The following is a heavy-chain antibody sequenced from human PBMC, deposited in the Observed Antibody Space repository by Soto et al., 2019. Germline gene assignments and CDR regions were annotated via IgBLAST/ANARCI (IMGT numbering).Heavy chain of an antibody. J-gene: IGHJ5*02. CDR1: GFTFSSYA. V-gene: IGHV3-23*01. CDR2: ISGSGGST. Sequence: GGSLRLSCAASGFTFSSYAMSWVRQAPGKGLEWVSAISGSGGSTYYADSVKGRFTISRDNSKNTLYLQMNSLRAEDTAVYYCAKETLWFGEYQYNWFDPWGQGTLVTVSS. D-gene: IGHD3-10*01. CDR3: AKETLWFGEYQYNWFDP.